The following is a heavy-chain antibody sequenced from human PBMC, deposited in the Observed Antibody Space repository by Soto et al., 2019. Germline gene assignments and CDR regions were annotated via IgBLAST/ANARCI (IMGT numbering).Heavy chain of an antibody. V-gene: IGHV3-23*01. CDR2: ISYNGADR. CDR1: GFTFSTYA. CDR3: AKRVAASGSGWDY. D-gene: IGHD6-13*01. Sequence: EVQLLESGGGLVQPGESLRLSCAASGFTFSTYAMTWVRQAPGKGLEWVSGISYNGADRYYADSVRGRFTISRDNSKNTLYLQMNSLRAEDTAPYYCAKRVAASGSGWDYWGQGTLVTVSS. J-gene: IGHJ4*02.